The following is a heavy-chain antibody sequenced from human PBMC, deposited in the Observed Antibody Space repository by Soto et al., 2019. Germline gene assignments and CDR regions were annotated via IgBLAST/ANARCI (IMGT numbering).Heavy chain of an antibody. CDR3: VKEGYMRSDWYGQFDY. CDR1: GFTFNSYA. J-gene: IGHJ4*02. D-gene: IGHD6-19*01. Sequence: PGGSLRLSCSASGFTFNSYAMHWVRQAPGKGLEFVSAISSYGADTYYADSVKGRFAISRDNSKNTLYLQMSSLRAEDTALYYCVKEGYMRSDWYGQFDYWGQGVLVTVSS. V-gene: IGHV3-64D*06. CDR2: ISSYGADT.